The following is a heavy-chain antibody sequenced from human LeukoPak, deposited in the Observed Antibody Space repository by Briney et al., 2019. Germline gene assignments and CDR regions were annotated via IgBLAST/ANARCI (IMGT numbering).Heavy chain of an antibody. CDR3: ARGAVSGRFGDYFYYMDV. J-gene: IGHJ6*03. V-gene: IGHV4-34*01. CDR2: INHRGVA. CDR1: GGSFSGHY. Sequence: SETLSLTCAVYGGSFSGHYWNWLRQPPGKGLQWIGEINHRGVANYNPSLKSRVSISEDTSKNQCSLTVNSVTAADTALYFCARGAVSGRFGDYFYYMDVWGKGPRSPSP. D-gene: IGHD3-3*01.